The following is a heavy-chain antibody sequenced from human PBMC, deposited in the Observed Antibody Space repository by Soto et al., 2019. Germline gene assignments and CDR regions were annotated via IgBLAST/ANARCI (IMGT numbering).Heavy chain of an antibody. J-gene: IGHJ4*02. Sequence: GGSLRLSCAASGFTFSSYWMHWVRQAPGKGLVWVSRINSDGSSTSYADSVKGRFTISRDNAKNTLYLQMNSLRAEDTAVYYCARLAYDSSGFDYWGQGTLVTVSS. CDR1: GFTFSSYW. CDR2: INSDGSST. D-gene: IGHD3-22*01. V-gene: IGHV3-74*01. CDR3: ARLAYDSSGFDY.